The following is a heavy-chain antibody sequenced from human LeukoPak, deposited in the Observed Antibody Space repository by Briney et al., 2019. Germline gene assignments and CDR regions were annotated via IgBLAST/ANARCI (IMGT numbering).Heavy chain of an antibody. J-gene: IGHJ5*02. CDR1: GYSFTTYW. V-gene: IGHV5-51*01. CDR3: ARLAFPGYCSGGSCDNWFDP. Sequence: ESLKISCKGSGYSFTTYWIGWVRQMPGKGLELLGVIYPGESDTRYSPSFQGQVTISADRSISTAYLQWSSLKASDTAMYYCARLAFPGYCSGGSCDNWFDPWGQGTLVTVSS. D-gene: IGHD2-15*01. CDR2: IYPGESDT.